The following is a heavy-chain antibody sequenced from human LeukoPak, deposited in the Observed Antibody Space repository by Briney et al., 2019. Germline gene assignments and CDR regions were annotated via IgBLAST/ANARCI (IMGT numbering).Heavy chain of an antibody. CDR1: GFTFSNFW. CDR2: IRKDGGDR. J-gene: IGHJ3*01. CDR3: VSVKVSAVPQSFDL. V-gene: IGHV3-7*01. D-gene: IGHD5/OR15-5a*01. Sequence: GRTLRLSCAVSGFTFSNFWMTWVRGAPGKGLEWVANIRKDGGDRHYVDYVKGRFTLSRDNAKKSVYLQTESLKADDTAVYYCVSVKVSAVPQSFDLWGQGTTVIVSS.